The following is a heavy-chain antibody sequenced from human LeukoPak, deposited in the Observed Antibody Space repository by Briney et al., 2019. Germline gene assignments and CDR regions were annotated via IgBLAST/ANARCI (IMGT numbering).Heavy chain of an antibody. CDR1: GFTFSSYA. V-gene: IGHV3-23*01. CDR3: AKYQFWSGYYEDFGGGLMDV. CDR2: ISGSGVST. Sequence: PGASLRLSCAASGFTFSSYAMSWVPQAPGKGLEWVSAISGSGVSTYYADSVKGRLTISRDNSKNTLYLQMNSLRAEDTDVYCCAKYQFWSGYYEDFGGGLMDVWGQGTTVTVSS. D-gene: IGHD3-3*01. J-gene: IGHJ6*02.